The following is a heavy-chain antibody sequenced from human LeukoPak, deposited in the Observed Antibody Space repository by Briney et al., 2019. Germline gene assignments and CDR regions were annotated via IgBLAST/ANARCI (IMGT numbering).Heavy chain of an antibody. Sequence: SQTLSLTCAISGDSVSSNGAAWNWIRQSPTRGLEWLGRTMYRSKWYNDYAESVKSRIIINPDTSKNQFSLQLNSVTPEDTAVYYCTRVTDTPNWFDPWGQGTLVAVSS. J-gene: IGHJ5*02. CDR2: TMYRSKWYN. V-gene: IGHV6-1*01. CDR1: GDSVSSNGAA. CDR3: TRVTDTPNWFDP.